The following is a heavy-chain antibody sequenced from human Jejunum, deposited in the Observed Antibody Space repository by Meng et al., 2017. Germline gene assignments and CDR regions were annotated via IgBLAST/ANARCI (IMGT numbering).Heavy chain of an antibody. V-gene: IGHV3-7*01. D-gene: IGHD2-15*01. Sequence: GGSLKLSCAASGFTFGTYWMTWVRQAPGKGLEWVANIKQDGSEKYYVDSVNGRFTISRDNTKNSLYLQMDSLRVEDTAVYYCARAPGYCSGGSCFPCDYWSQGTLVTVSS. CDR3: ARAPGYCSGGSCFPCDY. CDR2: IKQDGSEK. CDR1: GFTFGTYW. J-gene: IGHJ4*02.